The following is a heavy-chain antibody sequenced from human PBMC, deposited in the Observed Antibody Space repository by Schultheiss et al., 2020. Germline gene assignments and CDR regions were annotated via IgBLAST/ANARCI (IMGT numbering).Heavy chain of an antibody. CDR2: IYYSGST. Sequence: SETLSLTCTVSGGSISSYYWSWIRQPPGKGLEWIGYIYYSGSTNYNPSLKSRVTISVDTSKNQFSLKLSSVTAADTAVYYCARYLRGYSYGFQWFDPWGQGTLVTVSS. D-gene: IGHD5-18*01. J-gene: IGHJ5*02. CDR1: GGSISSYY. V-gene: IGHV4-59*12. CDR3: ARYLRGYSYGFQWFDP.